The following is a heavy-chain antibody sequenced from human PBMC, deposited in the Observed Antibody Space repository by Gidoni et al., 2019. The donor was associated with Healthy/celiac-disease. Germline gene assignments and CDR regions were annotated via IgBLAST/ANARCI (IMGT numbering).Heavy chain of an antibody. CDR3: AHSLHDFWSGRITLDP. CDR1: GFSLSTSGVG. D-gene: IGHD3-3*01. J-gene: IGHJ5*02. CDR2: IYWDDDK. Sequence: QITLKESGPTLVKPTQTLTLTCTFSGFSLSTSGVGVCWIRQPPGKALEWLALIYWDDDKRYSPSLKSRLTITKHTSKNQVVLTMTNMDPVDTATYYCAHSLHDFWSGRITLDPWGQGTLVTVSS. V-gene: IGHV2-5*02.